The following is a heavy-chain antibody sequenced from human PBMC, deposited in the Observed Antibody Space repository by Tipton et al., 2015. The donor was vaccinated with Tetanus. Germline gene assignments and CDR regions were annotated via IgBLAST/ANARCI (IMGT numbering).Heavy chain of an antibody. Sequence: WVRQAPGKGLEWVANIRNDGGETYHLESVRGRFTISRDNGKNSVYLQMNSLRPEDTAVYYCARLGRNSLGAFDVWGQGTLVSVSS. D-gene: IGHD7-27*01. J-gene: IGHJ3*01. V-gene: IGHV3-7*03. CDR3: ARLGRNSLGAFDV. CDR2: IRNDGGET.